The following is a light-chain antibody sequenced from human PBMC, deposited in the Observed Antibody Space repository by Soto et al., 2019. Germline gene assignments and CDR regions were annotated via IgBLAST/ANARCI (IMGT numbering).Light chain of an antibody. V-gene: IGKV3-11*01. J-gene: IGKJ5*01. Sequence: EVVLTQYTATLSLSPGERATLSCRASQSVSTYLAWYQQKPGQAPRLFIYDASNRATGIPARFSGSGSGTDFTLTISSLEPEDFAVYYCQQRSKWPITFGQGTLLEIK. CDR1: QSVSTY. CDR3: QQRSKWPIT. CDR2: DAS.